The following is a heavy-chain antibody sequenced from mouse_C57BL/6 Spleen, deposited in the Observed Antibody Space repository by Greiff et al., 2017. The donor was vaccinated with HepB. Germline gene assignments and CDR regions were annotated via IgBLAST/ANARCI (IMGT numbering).Heavy chain of an antibody. CDR2: INPNNGGT. J-gene: IGHJ3*01. CDR3: ARRGTGGWFAY. V-gene: IGHV1-26*01. CDR1: GYTFTDYY. Sequence: VQLQQSGPELVKPGASVKISCKASGYTFTDYYMNWVKQSHGKSLEWIGDINPNNGGTSYNQKFKGKATLTVDKSSSTAYMELRSLTSEDSAVYYCARRGTGGWFAYWGQGTLVTVSA.